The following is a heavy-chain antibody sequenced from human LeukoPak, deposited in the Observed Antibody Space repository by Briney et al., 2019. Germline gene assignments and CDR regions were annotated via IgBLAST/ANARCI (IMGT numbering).Heavy chain of an antibody. CDR1: GGSISSSSYY. J-gene: IGHJ5*02. D-gene: IGHD4-17*01. CDR3: ARDAYGGPGNWFDP. CDR2: IYYSGST. V-gene: IGHV4-39*07. Sequence: ETLSLTCTVSGGSISSSSYYWGWIRQPPGKGLEWIGSIYYSGSTYYNPSLKSRVTISVDTSKNQFSLKLSSVTAADTAVYYCARDAYGGPGNWFDPWGQGTLVTVSS.